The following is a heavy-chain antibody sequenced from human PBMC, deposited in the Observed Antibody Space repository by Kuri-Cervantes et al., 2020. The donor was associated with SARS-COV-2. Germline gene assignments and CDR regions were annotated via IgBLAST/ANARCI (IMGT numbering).Heavy chain of an antibody. Sequence: SVKVSCKASGGTFSSYAISWVRQAPGQGLEWMGGIIPIFGTANYAQKFQGRVTITADESTSTAYMELSSLRSDDTAVYYCARDLTVGAVDYWGQGTLVTVSS. J-gene: IGHJ4*02. D-gene: IGHD1-26*01. CDR2: IIPIFGTA. CDR1: GGTFSSYA. V-gene: IGHV1-69*13. CDR3: ARDLTVGAVDY.